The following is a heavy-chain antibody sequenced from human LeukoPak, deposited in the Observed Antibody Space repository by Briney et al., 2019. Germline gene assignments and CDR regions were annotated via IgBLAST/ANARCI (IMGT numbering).Heavy chain of an antibody. CDR2: INHSGST. Sequence: SETLSLTCAIYDASFSGYYWSWIRQPPGKGLEWIGEINHSGSTNYNPSLKSRVTISVDTSKNQFSLKLSSVTAADTAVYYCARGGRIQLWNPVRAYFDYWGQGTLVTVSS. CDR3: ARGGRIQLWNPVRAYFDY. D-gene: IGHD5-18*01. J-gene: IGHJ4*02. CDR1: DASFSGYY. V-gene: IGHV4-34*01.